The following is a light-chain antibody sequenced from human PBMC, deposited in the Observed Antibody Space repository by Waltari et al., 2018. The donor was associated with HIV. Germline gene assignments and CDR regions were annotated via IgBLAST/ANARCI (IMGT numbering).Light chain of an antibody. Sequence: QSVLTQPPSASGTPGQRVTIRCSGSSSNLGRSSVYLYQQAAGTAPTLLMYGNNQRPSGVPDRFSGSQSGTSASLAISGLRSEDEADYYCAAWDDSLSGRVFGGGTKLTVL. CDR1: SSNLGRSS. CDR3: AAWDDSLSGRV. CDR2: GNN. V-gene: IGLV1-47*01. J-gene: IGLJ3*02.